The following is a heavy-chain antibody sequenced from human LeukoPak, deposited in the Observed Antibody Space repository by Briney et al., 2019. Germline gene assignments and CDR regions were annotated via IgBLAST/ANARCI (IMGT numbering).Heavy chain of an antibody. CDR3: AREVLGYCSSTSCYTWGVFDY. D-gene: IGHD2-2*02. V-gene: IGHV3-21*01. CDR1: GFTFSSYS. CDR2: ISSSSSYI. J-gene: IGHJ4*02. Sequence: GGSLRLSCAASGFTFSSYSMNWVRQAPGKGLEWGSSISSSSSYIYYADSVKGRFTISRDNAKNSLYLQMNSLRAEDTAVYYCAREVLGYCSSTSCYTWGVFDYWGQGTLVTVSS.